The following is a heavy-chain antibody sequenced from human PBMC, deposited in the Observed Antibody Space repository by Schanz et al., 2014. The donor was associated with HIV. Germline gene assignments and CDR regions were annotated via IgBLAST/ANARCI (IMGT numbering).Heavy chain of an antibody. CDR3: ATDGGLERAFGF. V-gene: IGHV3-33*01. CDR2: IWYDGSSK. Sequence: QVQVVESGGCVVQPGRSLRLSCAASGFTFSSYGMHWVRQAPGKGLEWVAVIWYDGSSKYYADSVKGRFTISRDNSKNTLYLQMNSLRVEDTAVYYCATDGGLERAFGFWGRGTLVTVSS. CDR1: GFTFSSYG. D-gene: IGHD1-1*01. J-gene: IGHJ4*02.